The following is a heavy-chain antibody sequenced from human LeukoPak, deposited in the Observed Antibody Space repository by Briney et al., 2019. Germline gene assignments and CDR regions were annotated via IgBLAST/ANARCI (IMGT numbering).Heavy chain of an antibody. CDR1: GFTFSSYV. Sequence: GGSLRLSCAASGFTFSSYVMHWVRQAPGKGLEYVSAISSNGGSTYYVNSVKGRFTISRGNSKNTLYLQMGSLRAEDMAVYYCARGLDYGDYGRYAFDIWGQGTMVTVSS. CDR3: ARGLDYGDYGRYAFDI. V-gene: IGHV3-64*01. D-gene: IGHD4-17*01. CDR2: ISSNGGST. J-gene: IGHJ3*02.